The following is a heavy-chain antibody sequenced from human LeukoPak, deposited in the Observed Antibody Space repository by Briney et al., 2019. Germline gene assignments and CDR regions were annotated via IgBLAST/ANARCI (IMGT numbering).Heavy chain of an antibody. CDR2: ISGSGEST. J-gene: IGHJ5*02. D-gene: IGHD3-22*01. V-gene: IGHV3-23*01. CDR1: GFTFISYA. CDR3: AKYYYDTSGSWFDP. Sequence: PGGSLRLSCAASGFTFISYAMSWVRQAPGKGLELVSGISGSGESTYYADSVKGRFTISRDNSKNTLYLQMNGLRVEDTAVYYCAKYYYDTSGSWFDPWGQGTLVTVSS.